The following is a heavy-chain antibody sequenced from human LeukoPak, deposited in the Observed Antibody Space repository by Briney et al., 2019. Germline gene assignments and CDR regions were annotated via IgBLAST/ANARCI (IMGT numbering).Heavy chain of an antibody. CDR2: ISSSSSYI. Sequence: GGSLRLSCAASGFTFSSYSMNWVRQAPGKGLEWVSSISSSSSYIYYADSVKGRFTISRDNAKNSLYLQMNSLRAEDTAVYYCARDSEGYGDYADWFDPWGQGTLVTVSS. V-gene: IGHV3-21*01. CDR3: ARDSEGYGDYADWFDP. J-gene: IGHJ5*02. D-gene: IGHD4-17*01. CDR1: GFTFSSYS.